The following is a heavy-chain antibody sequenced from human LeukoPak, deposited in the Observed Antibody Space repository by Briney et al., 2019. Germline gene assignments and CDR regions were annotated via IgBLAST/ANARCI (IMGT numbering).Heavy chain of an antibody. Sequence: GGSLRLSCAASGFTFSSYAMHWVRQAPGKGLEWVSYMSGNGGTIYYTDSVRGRFIISRDNAKNSLFLQMNSLRAEGTAVYYCAKDLAEQQLDSGPNWFDPWGQGTLVTVSS. D-gene: IGHD6-13*01. CDR3: AKDLAEQQLDSGPNWFDP. CDR2: MSGNGGTI. CDR1: GFTFSSYA. J-gene: IGHJ5*02. V-gene: IGHV3-48*03.